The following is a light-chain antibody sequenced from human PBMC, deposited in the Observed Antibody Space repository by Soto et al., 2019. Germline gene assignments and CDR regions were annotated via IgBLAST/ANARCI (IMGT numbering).Light chain of an antibody. CDR3: QQYDNLVLT. CDR1: QDISNY. V-gene: IGKV1-33*01. CDR2: DAS. Sequence: DIQMTQSPSSLSASVGDRVTITCQASQDISNYLNWYQQKPGKAPKLLIYDASNLETGVPSRFSGSGSGTDFTFTISILQPEDIATYYCQQYDNLVLTFGGGTKVEIK. J-gene: IGKJ4*01.